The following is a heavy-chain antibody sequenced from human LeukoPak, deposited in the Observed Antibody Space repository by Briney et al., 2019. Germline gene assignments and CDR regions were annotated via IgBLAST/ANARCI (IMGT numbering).Heavy chain of an antibody. Sequence: GGSLRLSCAASGFTFSDHYMDWVRQAPGKGLEWVSAISGSGSTIYYADSVKGRFTISRDNAKNSLYLQMNSLRAEDTAVYYCARGGLVGESDYWGQGTLVTVSS. CDR3: ARGGLVGESDY. J-gene: IGHJ4*02. D-gene: IGHD3-10*01. V-gene: IGHV3-69-1*02. CDR2: ISGSGSTI. CDR1: GFTFSDHY.